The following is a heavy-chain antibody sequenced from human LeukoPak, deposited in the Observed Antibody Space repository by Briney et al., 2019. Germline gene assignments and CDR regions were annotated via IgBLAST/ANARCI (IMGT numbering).Heavy chain of an antibody. CDR1: GFTFSSYS. CDR2: ISSSSSYI. Sequence: GGSLRLSCAASGFTFSSYSMNWVRQAPGKGLEWVSSISSSSSYIYYADSVKGRFTISRDNAKNSLYLQMNSLRAEDTAVYYCARPLTPGDYVDYWGQGTLVTVSS. V-gene: IGHV3-21*01. CDR3: ARPLTPGDYVDY. J-gene: IGHJ4*02. D-gene: IGHD4-17*01.